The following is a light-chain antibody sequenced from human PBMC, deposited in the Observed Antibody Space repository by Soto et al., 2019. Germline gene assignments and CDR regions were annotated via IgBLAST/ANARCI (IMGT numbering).Light chain of an antibody. V-gene: IGKV3-20*01. J-gene: IGKJ2*01. CDR3: QQYGSSPYT. CDR1: QSVTRNF. CDR2: GAS. Sequence: EIVLTQSPGTLSLSPGDRATLSCRASQSVTRNFLAWYQQRPGQAPRLLVYGASRRATGSPARFSGSGSGTDFTFTISTLEPEDFALYYCQQYGSSPYTFGQGTKLEI.